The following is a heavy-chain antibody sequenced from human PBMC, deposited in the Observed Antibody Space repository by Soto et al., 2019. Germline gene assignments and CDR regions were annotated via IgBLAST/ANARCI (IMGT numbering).Heavy chain of an antibody. Sequence: ASVKVSCKASGGTFSSYAISWVRQAPGQGLEWMGGIIPIFGTANYAQKFQGRVTITADESTSTAYMELSSLRSEDTAGYYFGRKWEAFPGGWFAFDIWGQGTMVTVS. J-gene: IGHJ3*02. V-gene: IGHV1-69*13. CDR2: IIPIFGTA. CDR3: GRKWEAFPGGWFAFDI. CDR1: GGTFSSYA. D-gene: IGHD1-26*01.